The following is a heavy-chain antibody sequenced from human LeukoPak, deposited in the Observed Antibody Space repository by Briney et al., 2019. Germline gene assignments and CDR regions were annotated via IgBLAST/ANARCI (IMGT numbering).Heavy chain of an antibody. CDR1: GGSISSGGYY. CDR3: ATLDRGQGLGY. D-gene: IGHD3/OR15-3a*01. CDR2: IYHSGST. V-gene: IGHV4-30-2*01. Sequence: NPSETLSLTCTVSGGSISSGGYYWSWIRQPPGKGLEWIGYIYHSGSTYYNPSLKSRVTISVDRSKNQFSLKLSSVTAADTAVYYCATLDRGQGLGYWGQGTLVTVSS. J-gene: IGHJ4*02.